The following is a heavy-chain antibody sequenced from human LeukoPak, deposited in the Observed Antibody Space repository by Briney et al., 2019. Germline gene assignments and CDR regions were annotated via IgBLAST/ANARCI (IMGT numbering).Heavy chain of an antibody. CDR1: GFTFSSYA. D-gene: IGHD6-19*01. V-gene: IGHV3-30*01. CDR2: ISYDGSNK. CDR3: ARDTTVAGLFDY. J-gene: IGHJ4*02. Sequence: QSGRSLRLSCAASGFTFSSYAMHWVRQAPGKGLEWVAVISYDGSNKYYADSVKGRFTISRDNSKNTLYLQMNGLRAEDTAVYYCARDTTVAGLFDYWGQGTLVTVSS.